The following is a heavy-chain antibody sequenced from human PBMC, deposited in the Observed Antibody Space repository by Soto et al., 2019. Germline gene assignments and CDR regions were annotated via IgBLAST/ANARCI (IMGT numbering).Heavy chain of an antibody. CDR3: ARGPVEATSGNYYGMDV. CDR2: IIPIFGTA. CDR1: GGTFSSYA. Sequence: QVQLVQSGAEVKKPGSSVKVSCKASGGTFSSYAISWVRQAPGQGLEWMGGIIPIFGTANYAQKFQGRVTITADESTSTAYMELSSLRSEDTAVYYCARGPVEATSGNYYGMDVWGQGTTVTVSS. V-gene: IGHV1-69*12. J-gene: IGHJ6*02. D-gene: IGHD1-26*01.